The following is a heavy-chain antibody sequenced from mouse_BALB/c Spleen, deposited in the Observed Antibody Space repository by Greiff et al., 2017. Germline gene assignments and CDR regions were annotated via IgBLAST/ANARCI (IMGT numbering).Heavy chain of an antibody. J-gene: IGHJ2*01. CDR3: ARGSDYRYFDY. D-gene: IGHD2-14*01. Sequence: EVKLQESGPGLVKPSQSLSLTCSVTGYSITSGYYWNWIRQFPGNKLEWMGYISYDGSNNYNPSLKNRISITRDTSKNQFFLKLNSVTTEDTATYYCARGSDYRYFDYWGQGTTLTVSS. CDR2: ISYDGSN. CDR1: GYSITSGYY. V-gene: IGHV3-6*02.